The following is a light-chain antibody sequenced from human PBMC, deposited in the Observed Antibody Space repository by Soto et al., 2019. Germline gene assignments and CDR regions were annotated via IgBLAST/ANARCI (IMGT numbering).Light chain of an antibody. J-gene: IGKJ1*01. CDR1: QSLSSSH. CDR2: GAS. CDR3: QQYGASPRGT. Sequence: EIVLTQSPGTLSLSPGERATLSCRASQSLSSSHLAWDQQKPGQAPRLLIYGASSRATDIPDRFSGSGSGTEFTLTISRLEPEDFAVYYCQQYGASPRGTFGQGTKVEIK. V-gene: IGKV3-20*01.